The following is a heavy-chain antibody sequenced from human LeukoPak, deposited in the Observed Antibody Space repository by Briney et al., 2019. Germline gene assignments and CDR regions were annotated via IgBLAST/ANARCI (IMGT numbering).Heavy chain of an antibody. Sequence: SETLSLTCTVSGVSLSPYYWSWIRQPPGKGLEWIGYIYYSGSTEYNPSLKSRVTISVDTSKNQFSLKLSSVTAADTAVYYCARAQRPHYYDSSGYSFDYWGQGTLVTVSS. D-gene: IGHD3-22*01. CDR1: GVSLSPYY. V-gene: IGHV4-59*12. CDR2: IYYSGST. J-gene: IGHJ4*02. CDR3: ARAQRPHYYDSSGYSFDY.